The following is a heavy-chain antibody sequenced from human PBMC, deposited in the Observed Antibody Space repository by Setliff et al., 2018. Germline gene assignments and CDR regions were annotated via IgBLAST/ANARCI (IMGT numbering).Heavy chain of an antibody. Sequence: PSETLSLTCAVYGASFSGTYCSWIRQSPGKGLEWIGEINHTGSPNWIGELNPSGSPNYNPSLKGRVTMSVDTSKNQFSLKLTSVTAADTAVYYCRVWIDMIEVDSWAQGTLVTVSS. J-gene: IGHJ4*02. V-gene: IGHV4-34*01. CDR3: RVWIDMIEVDS. CDR2: LNPSGSP. D-gene: IGHD3-22*01. CDR1: GASFSGTY.